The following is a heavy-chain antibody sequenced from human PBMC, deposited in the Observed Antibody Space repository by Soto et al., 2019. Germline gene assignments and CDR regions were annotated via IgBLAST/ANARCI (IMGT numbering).Heavy chain of an antibody. D-gene: IGHD1-26*01. V-gene: IGHV3-21*01. CDR1: GFTFSSYS. CDR2: ISSSSSYI. J-gene: IGHJ4*02. Sequence: GGSLRLSCAASGFTFSSYSMNWVRQAPGKGLEWVSSISSSSSYIYYADSVKGRFTISRDNAKNSLYLQMNSLRAEDTAVYYCARARGGAWELPVSYFDYWGQGTLVTVSS. CDR3: ARARGGAWELPVSYFDY.